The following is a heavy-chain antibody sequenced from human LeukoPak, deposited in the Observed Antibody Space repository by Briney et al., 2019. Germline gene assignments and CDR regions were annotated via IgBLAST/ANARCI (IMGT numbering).Heavy chain of an antibody. CDR2: LSSGGSAI. Sequence: PGGSLRLSCEASGFTYTIHSMPWVRHAPGKGLECVSILSSGGSAIFSADALKGRFTISRDDATDLLYLDMNSLRAEDTAVYYCARGHTAVARHFDFWGQGTLVTVSS. D-gene: IGHD4-23*01. V-gene: IGHV3-21*01. CDR1: GFTYTIHS. CDR3: ARGHTAVARHFDF. J-gene: IGHJ4*02.